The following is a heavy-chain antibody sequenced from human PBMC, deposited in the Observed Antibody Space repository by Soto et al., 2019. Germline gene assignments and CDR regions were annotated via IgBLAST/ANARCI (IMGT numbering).Heavy chain of an antibody. J-gene: IGHJ4*02. Sequence: QVQLVESGGGVVKPGRSLRLSCAASGFTFSSYGMPWVRQAPGKGLEWVAVISYDGSNKYYADSVKGRFTISRDNSKNTLYLQMNSLRAEDTAVYYCAKDLDYWGQGTLVTVSS. CDR1: GFTFSSYG. CDR2: ISYDGSNK. V-gene: IGHV3-30*18. CDR3: AKDLDY.